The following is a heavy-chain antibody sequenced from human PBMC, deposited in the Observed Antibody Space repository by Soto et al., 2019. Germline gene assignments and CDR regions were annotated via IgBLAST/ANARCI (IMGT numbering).Heavy chain of an antibody. Sequence: EVHLVESGGGLVKPGGSLRLSCAVSGFTFSSCTMNWVRQAPGKGLEWVSSISSSGSTYYADSVKGRFITSRDNAENSLYLQMNSLRAEDTAVYYCAREVQPVVRREYDYWGQGTLVTVSS. CDR3: AREVQPVVRREYDY. D-gene: IGHD1-1*01. CDR2: ISSSGST. J-gene: IGHJ4*02. V-gene: IGHV3-21*06. CDR1: GFTFSSCT.